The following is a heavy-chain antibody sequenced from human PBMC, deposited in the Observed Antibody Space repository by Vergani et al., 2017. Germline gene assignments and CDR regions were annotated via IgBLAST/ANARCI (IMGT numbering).Heavy chain of an antibody. CDR1: GFTFSNFG. CDR3: AKYLRDSTDGLPDS. CDR2: IGKDGINT. J-gene: IGHJ4*02. D-gene: IGHD2-21*02. Sequence: QVHLVESGGGVVQPGRSLILSCAASGFTFSNFGMHWIRQAPGKGLEWLAYIGKDGINTRYRDAVKGRFTVSRDNSKDILYLQMDSLRSEDTALYYCAKYLRDSTDGLPDSWGPGTLVIVSS. V-gene: IGHV3-30*02.